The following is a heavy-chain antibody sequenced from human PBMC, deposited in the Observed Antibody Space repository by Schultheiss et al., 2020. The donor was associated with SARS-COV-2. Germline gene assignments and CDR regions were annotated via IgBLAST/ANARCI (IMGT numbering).Heavy chain of an antibody. V-gene: IGHV4-39*06. D-gene: IGHD6-6*01. J-gene: IGHJ4*02. CDR1: GGSININFYY. Sequence: SETLSLTCSVSGGSININFYYWGWIRQTPGKGLEWVGSVSYSGSAFYNPSLRSLVTLSVDTSKNQFPLSLSSVTAADTAVYYCARMYSSSSSDYFDSWGQGTLVTVSS. CDR2: VSYSGSA. CDR3: ARMYSSSSSDYFDS.